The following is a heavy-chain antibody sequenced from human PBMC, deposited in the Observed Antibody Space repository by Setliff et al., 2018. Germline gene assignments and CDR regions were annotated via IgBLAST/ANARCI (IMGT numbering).Heavy chain of an antibody. CDR1: GASITSYY. CDR3: ARHALSFDSAWDV. Sequence: SETLSLTCSVSGASITSYYWSWIRQPPGKGLEWIAYIHSNGRIKYNPALKSRDTISLDTSKNQFSLNLNSATAADTAVYYCARHALSFDSAWDVWGKGTTVTVSS. CDR2: IHSNGRI. J-gene: IGHJ6*04. D-gene: IGHD3-9*01. V-gene: IGHV4-59*08.